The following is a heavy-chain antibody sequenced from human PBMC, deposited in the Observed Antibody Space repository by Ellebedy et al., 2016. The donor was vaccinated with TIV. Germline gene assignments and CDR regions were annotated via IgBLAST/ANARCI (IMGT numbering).Heavy chain of an antibody. CDR3: ASQWDHDGRHYYYGMDV. CDR1: GYTFTSYY. D-gene: IGHD1-26*01. CDR2: INPSGGST. J-gene: IGHJ6*02. V-gene: IGHV1-46*01. Sequence: AASVKVSCKASGYTFTSYYMHWVRQAPGQGLEWMGIINPSGGSTSYAQKFQGRVTMTRDTSTSTVYMELSSLRSEDTAVYYCASQWDHDGRHYYYGMDVWGQGTTVTVSS.